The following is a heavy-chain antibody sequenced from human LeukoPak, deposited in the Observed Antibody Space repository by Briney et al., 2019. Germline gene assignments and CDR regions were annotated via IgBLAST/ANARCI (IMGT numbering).Heavy chain of an antibody. Sequence: ASVKVSCKVSGYTLTELSMHWVRQATGQGLEWMGWINPNSGGTNYAQKFQGRVTMTRDTSTSTVYMELSSLRSEDTAVYYCARGVLADYWGQGTLVTVSS. J-gene: IGHJ4*02. V-gene: IGHV1-2*02. CDR2: INPNSGGT. D-gene: IGHD1-1*01. CDR1: GYTLTELS. CDR3: ARGVLADY.